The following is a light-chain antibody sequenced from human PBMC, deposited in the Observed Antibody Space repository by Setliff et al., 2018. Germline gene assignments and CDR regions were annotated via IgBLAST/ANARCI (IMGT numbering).Light chain of an antibody. CDR1: SSDVGGYNY. V-gene: IGLV2-14*01. Sequence: QSVLTQPASVSGSPGQSITISCTGTSSDVGGYNYVPWYQQHPGKAPKLMIYDVSKRPSGVSNRFSGSKSGNTASLTISGLQAEDEADYYCSSYTSSSPYVFGTGTK. J-gene: IGLJ1*01. CDR2: DVS. CDR3: SSYTSSSPYV.